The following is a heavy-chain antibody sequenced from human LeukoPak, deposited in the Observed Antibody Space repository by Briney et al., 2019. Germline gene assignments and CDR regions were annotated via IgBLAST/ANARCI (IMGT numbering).Heavy chain of an antibody. CDR3: AKDMDILTGYYKGFDY. Sequence: GGSLRLSCAASGFTFSSYAMSWVRQAPGKGLEWVSAISGSGGSTYYADSVKGRFTISRDNSKNTLYLQMNSLRAEDTAVYYCAKDMDILTGYYKGFDYWGQGTLVTVSS. CDR2: ISGSGGST. V-gene: IGHV3-23*01. CDR1: GFTFSSYA. J-gene: IGHJ4*02. D-gene: IGHD3-9*01.